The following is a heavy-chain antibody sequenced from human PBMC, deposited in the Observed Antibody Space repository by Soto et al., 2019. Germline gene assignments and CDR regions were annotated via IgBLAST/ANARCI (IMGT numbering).Heavy chain of an antibody. J-gene: IGHJ5*01. CDR2: VSGSGGTT. Sequence: EVQLMESGGGLVQPGESLRLSCVVSGLSLSGYALSWVRQAPGKGLEWVSAVSGSGGTTYYADSVKGRFTISRDNSKNTLYLQMNGLRVEDTAKYFCAKDGRRVGPTLHWLDSWGQGAQVTVTS. CDR3: AKDGRRVGPTLHWLDS. CDR1: GLSLSGYA. D-gene: IGHD1-26*01. V-gene: IGHV3-23*01.